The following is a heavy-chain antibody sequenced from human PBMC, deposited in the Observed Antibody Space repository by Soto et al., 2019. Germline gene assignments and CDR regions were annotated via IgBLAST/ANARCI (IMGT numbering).Heavy chain of an antibody. CDR2: ITGLRDGI. V-gene: IGHV3-23*01. D-gene: IGHD2-8*02. J-gene: IGHJ4*02. Sequence: EVQLLESGGGLVQPGGSLRLSCAASGFTFKNYAMTWVRQAPGKGLEWVAGITGLRDGIHYADSVKGRLTISRDNSRNTLFLEMNNLRAEDTALYYCAKGLTGSRSSSLDNWGQGTAVIVSS. CDR3: AKGLTGSRSSSLDN. CDR1: GFTFKNYA.